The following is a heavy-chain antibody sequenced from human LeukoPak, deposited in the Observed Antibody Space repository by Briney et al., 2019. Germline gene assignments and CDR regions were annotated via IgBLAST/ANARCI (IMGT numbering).Heavy chain of an antibody. CDR2: INHSGST. V-gene: IGHV4-34*01. CDR3: ARTPFDI. J-gene: IGHJ3*02. Sequence: SETLSLTCAVYGGSFSGYYWSWIRQPPGKGLEWIGEINHSGSTNYNPSLKSRVTISVDTSKNQFSLKLSSVTAADTSVYYCARTPFDIRGQGTMVTVSS. CDR1: GGSFSGYY.